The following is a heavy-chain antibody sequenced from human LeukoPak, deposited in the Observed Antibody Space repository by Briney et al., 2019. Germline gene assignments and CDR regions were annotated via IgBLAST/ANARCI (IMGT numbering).Heavy chain of an antibody. D-gene: IGHD7-27*01. J-gene: IGHJ4*02. CDR2: INSDGSGT. CDR3: ARGPSGWGSLDS. Sequence: PGGSLRLSCAASGFTFSSYWMHWARQAPGKGLVWVSRINSDGSGTNYADSVKGRFTISRDNAKNMLYLQVKSLRAEDTAVYYCARGPSGWGSLDSWGQGTLVTVSS. CDR1: GFTFSSYW. V-gene: IGHV3-74*01.